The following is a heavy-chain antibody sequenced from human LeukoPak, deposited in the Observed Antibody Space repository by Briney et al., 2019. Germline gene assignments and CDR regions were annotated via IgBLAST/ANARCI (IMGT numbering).Heavy chain of an antibody. V-gene: IGHV5-51*01. CDR1: GYTFTNYW. CDR3: ARLSNYASIAWFDP. J-gene: IGHJ5*02. Sequence: GESLKISCKGSGYTFTNYWIGWMRQMPGKGLEWMGIIYPGDSDTRYSPSFQGQVTISADKSISTAYLQWSSLKASDTAMYYCARLSNYASIAWFDPWGQGTLVTVSS. CDR2: IYPGDSDT. D-gene: IGHD4-11*01.